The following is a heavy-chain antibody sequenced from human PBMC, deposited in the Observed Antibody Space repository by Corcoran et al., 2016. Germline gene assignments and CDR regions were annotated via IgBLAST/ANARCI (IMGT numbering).Heavy chain of an antibody. CDR3: TRDRGGFGGRVYYFDY. Sequence: EVQLVESGGGLVQPGRSLRLSCTGSGFTFGDYAMSWFRQAPGKGLEWVGFIRSKAYRGTTEYAASVKGRFTISRDDSQTIAYLQMNSLKIEDTALYYCTRDRGGFGGRVYYFDYWGQGTLVTVSS. D-gene: IGHD2-8*01. CDR1: GFTFGDYA. J-gene: IGHJ4*02. V-gene: IGHV3-49*03. CDR2: IRSKAYRGTT.